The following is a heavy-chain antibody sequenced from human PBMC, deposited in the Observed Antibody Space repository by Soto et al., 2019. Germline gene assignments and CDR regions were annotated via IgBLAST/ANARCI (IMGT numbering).Heavy chain of an antibody. V-gene: IGHV3-30*03. Sequence: GGSLRLSCAASGFIFSSYGMHWVRQAPGKGLEWVAVISYDGSNKYYADSVKGRFTISRDNSKNSLYLQMDSLRAEDTALYYCFNVAFGYWGRGTLVTVSS. J-gene: IGHJ4*02. CDR2: ISYDGSNK. CDR1: GFIFSSYG. CDR3: FNVAFGY.